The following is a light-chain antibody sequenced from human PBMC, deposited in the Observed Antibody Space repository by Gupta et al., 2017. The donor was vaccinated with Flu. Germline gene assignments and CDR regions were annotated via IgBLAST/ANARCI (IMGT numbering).Light chain of an antibody. CDR1: GGGIARNY. V-gene: IGLV6-57*01. CDR2: EDT. J-gene: IGLJ3*02. Sequence: NFMLTQPHSVSESPRQTVTILCTRSGGGIARNYVQWYQQRPGSSPTPVIYEDTQRPSGVPDRFSASIDSSSNSASLTISGLTTYDEADYYCQSYDSSNHWVFGGGTKLTVL. CDR3: QSYDSSNHWV.